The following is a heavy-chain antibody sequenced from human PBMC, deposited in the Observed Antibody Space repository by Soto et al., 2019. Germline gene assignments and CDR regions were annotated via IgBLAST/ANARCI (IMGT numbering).Heavy chain of an antibody. CDR3: AKAPITIFGVVIKTHFDY. Sequence: GGSLRLSCAASGFTFSSYAMSWVRQAPGKGLEWVSAISGSGGSTYYADSVKGRFTIPRDNSKNTLYLQMNSLRAEDTAVYYCAKAPITIFGVVIKTHFDYWGQGTLVTVSS. CDR1: GFTFSSYA. J-gene: IGHJ4*02. CDR2: ISGSGGST. V-gene: IGHV3-23*01. D-gene: IGHD3-3*01.